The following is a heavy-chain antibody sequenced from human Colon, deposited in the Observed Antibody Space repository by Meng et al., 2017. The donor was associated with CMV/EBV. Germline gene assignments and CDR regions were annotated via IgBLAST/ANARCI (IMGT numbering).Heavy chain of an antibody. CDR2: ISVYNGNT. CDR3: ARDPGDGYNYLFDY. Sequence: ASVKVSCKVSGYTFRSYGITWVRQAPGQGLEWMGWISVYNGNTHYAQKLQGRVTMTTDISTNTAYMELRSLSSDDTAVYYCARDPGDGYNYLFDYWGQGTLVPSPQ. J-gene: IGHJ4*02. V-gene: IGHV1-18*01. CDR1: GYTFRSYG. D-gene: IGHD5-24*01.